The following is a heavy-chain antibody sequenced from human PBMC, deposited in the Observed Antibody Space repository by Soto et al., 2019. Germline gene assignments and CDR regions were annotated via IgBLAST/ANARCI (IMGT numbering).Heavy chain of an antibody. CDR3: ARIYRGDTFDI. V-gene: IGHV5-51*01. Sequence: GESLKISCKASGYIFTSHWIGWVRQMPGKGLEWLGIIYPGDSDTRYSPSFQGQVTISADTSITTAYLQWSSLKASDTAFYYCARIYRGDTFDIWGQGTMVTVSS. CDR2: IYPGDSDT. D-gene: IGHD4-4*01. J-gene: IGHJ3*02. CDR1: GYIFTSHW.